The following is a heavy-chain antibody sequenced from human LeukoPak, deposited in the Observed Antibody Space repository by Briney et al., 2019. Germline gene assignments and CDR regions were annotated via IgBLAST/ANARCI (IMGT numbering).Heavy chain of an antibody. CDR3: ARRPAGAAGLFFDY. V-gene: IGHV5-51*01. J-gene: IGHJ4*02. Sequence: GESLKISFKASGSHFATYWIAWVRQMPGKGLECMGIIYPDDSDTRYSPSFQGQVSISADKSINTAYLQWSSMKAPDTAMYYCARRPAGAAGLFFDYWGQGALVTVSS. CDR2: IYPDDSDT. CDR1: GSHFATYW. D-gene: IGHD4-17*01.